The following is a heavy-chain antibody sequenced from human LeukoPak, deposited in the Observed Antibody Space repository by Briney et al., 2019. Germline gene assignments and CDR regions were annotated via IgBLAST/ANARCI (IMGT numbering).Heavy chain of an antibody. J-gene: IGHJ4*02. CDR1: GGSFSGYY. V-gene: IGHV4-34*01. D-gene: IGHD2-15*01. CDR3: ARVPGCSCHDY. Sequence: SETLSLTCAVYGGSFSGYYWSWIRQPPGKGLEWIGIIYHSGNTYYNPSLKSRVTIAVDTSRNQFSLKLSSVTAADTAVYYCARVPGCSCHDYWGQGTLVTVSS. CDR2: IYHSGNT.